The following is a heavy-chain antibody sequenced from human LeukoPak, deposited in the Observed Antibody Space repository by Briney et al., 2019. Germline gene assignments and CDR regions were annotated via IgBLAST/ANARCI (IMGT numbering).Heavy chain of an antibody. V-gene: IGHV4-34*01. CDR3: ARGNRGRTTLYYFDY. D-gene: IGHD4-17*01. CDR2: INHSGST. Sequence: GSLRLSCAASGFTFSNAWMSWIRQPPGKGLEWIGEINHSGSTNYNPSLKSRVTISVDTSKNQFPLKLSSVTAADTAVYYCARGNRGRTTLYYFDYWGQGTLVTVSS. CDR1: GFTFSNAW. J-gene: IGHJ4*02.